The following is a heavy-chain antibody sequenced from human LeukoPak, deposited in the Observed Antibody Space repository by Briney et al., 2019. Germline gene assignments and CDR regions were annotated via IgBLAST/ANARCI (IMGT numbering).Heavy chain of an antibody. CDR3: TRPRGDPSGY. CDR2: ISHTRST. Sequence: SETLSLTCTVSGASISSSSYFWGWIRQPPGKGLEWIGSISHTRSTYYNPSLKSRVTISVDTSKNQFSLNLTSVTAADTAVYYCTRPRGDPSGYWGQGTLVTVSS. J-gene: IGHJ4*02. CDR1: GASISSSSYF. D-gene: IGHD2-21*02. V-gene: IGHV4-39*01.